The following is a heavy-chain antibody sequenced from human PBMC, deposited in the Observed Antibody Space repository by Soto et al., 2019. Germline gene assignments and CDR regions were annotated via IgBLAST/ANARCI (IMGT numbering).Heavy chain of an antibody. CDR3: VRQGIGVLHGLVDV. J-gene: IGHJ6*02. CDR1: GDSISSYN. CDR2: FRSGGGP. Sequence: QVQLQESGPGLVKPSETLSLTCTVSGDSISSYNLAWIRQPPGKGLEWIGYFRSGGGPSYNPSLKRRVALSADTSMKQLALRLSSVAAADTALYYCVRQGIGVLHGLVDVWGQGTTVTVSS. V-gene: IGHV4-59*08. D-gene: IGHD3-10*01.